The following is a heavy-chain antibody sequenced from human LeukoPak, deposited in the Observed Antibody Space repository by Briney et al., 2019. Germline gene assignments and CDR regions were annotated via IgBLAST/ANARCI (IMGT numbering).Heavy chain of an antibody. CDR1: GFSLSTSGVC. V-gene: IGHV2-70*13. Sequence: ASGPTLVNPTQTLTLTCTFSGFSLSTSGVCVSWIRQPPGKALEWLALIDWDDEKFYRTSLKTRLTISKDTSKNQVVLTVTNMDPVDTATYYCARTGPVPALYYFDYWGQGTLVTVSS. CDR3: ARTGPVPALYYFDY. CDR2: IDWDDEK. J-gene: IGHJ4*02. D-gene: IGHD6-6*01.